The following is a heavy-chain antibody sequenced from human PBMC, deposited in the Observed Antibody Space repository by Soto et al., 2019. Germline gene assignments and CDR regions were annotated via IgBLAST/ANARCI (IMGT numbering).Heavy chain of an antibody. Sequence: QVQLVQSGAEVKKPGSSVKVSCKASGGTFSSYAISWVRQAPGQGLEWMGGIIPIFGTANYAQKFQGRVTSTADESTSTAYMELSSLRSEDTAVYYWARDRLRGYSYANYGMDVWGQGTTVTVSS. CDR2: IIPIFGTA. V-gene: IGHV1-69*01. CDR3: ARDRLRGYSYANYGMDV. D-gene: IGHD5-18*01. CDR1: GGTFSSYA. J-gene: IGHJ6*02.